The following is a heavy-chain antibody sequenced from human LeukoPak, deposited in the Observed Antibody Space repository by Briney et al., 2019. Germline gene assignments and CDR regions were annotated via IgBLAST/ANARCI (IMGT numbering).Heavy chain of an antibody. CDR3: ARAGAIAARPDFDY. V-gene: IGHV4-61*01. D-gene: IGHD6-6*01. Sequence: PSETLSLTCTVSGGSVSSGSYYWSWIRQPPGKGLEWIGYIYYSGGTNYNPSLKSRVTISVDTSKNQFSLKLSSVTAADTAIYYCARAGAIAARPDFDYWGQGTLVTVSS. J-gene: IGHJ4*02. CDR1: GGSVSSGSYY. CDR2: IYYSGGT.